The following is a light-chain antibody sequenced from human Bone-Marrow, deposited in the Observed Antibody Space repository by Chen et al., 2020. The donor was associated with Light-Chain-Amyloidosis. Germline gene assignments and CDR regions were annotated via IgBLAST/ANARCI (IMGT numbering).Light chain of an antibody. V-gene: IGLV1-47*01. J-gene: IGLJ3*02. CDR1: SSNVGNNY. CDR2: RNG. CDR3: AAWEDILRESL. Sequence: QSVLTQPPSASGTPGQRVTISCSGSSSNVGNNYVYWYQQLPGTAPKLLIYRNGQRPSGVPARFSGSKSGTSASMAIGGRRSEDEAHYYCAAWEDILRESLFGGGTKLTVL.